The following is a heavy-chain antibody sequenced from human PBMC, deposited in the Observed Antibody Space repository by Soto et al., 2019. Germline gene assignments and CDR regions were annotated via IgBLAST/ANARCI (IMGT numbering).Heavy chain of an antibody. Sequence: GGSLRLSCAASGFTFSSYAMSWVRQAPGKGLEWVSAITATAVSTYYADSVKGRFTISRDNSKNMLYLQMNGLSAEDTAVYYCAKAGGSCTSSTCYPNWFDPWGQGTLVTVSS. D-gene: IGHD2-2*01. CDR1: GFTFSSYA. CDR2: ITATAVST. CDR3: AKAGGSCTSSTCYPNWFDP. V-gene: IGHV3-23*01. J-gene: IGHJ5*02.